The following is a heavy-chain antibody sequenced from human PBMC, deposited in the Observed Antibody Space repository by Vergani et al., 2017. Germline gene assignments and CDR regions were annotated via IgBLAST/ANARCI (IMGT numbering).Heavy chain of an antibody. CDR2: IYSGGST. CDR3: ARGGEWWYYGSGSPTGFDY. Sequence: EVQLVESGGGLVQPGGSLRLSCAASGFTVSSNYMSWVRQAPGKGLEWVSVIYSGGSTYYADSVKGRFTISRDNSKNTLYLQMNSLRAEDTAVYYCARGGEWWYYGSGSPTGFDYWGQGTLVTVSS. V-gene: IGHV3-66*01. J-gene: IGHJ4*02. D-gene: IGHD3-10*01. CDR1: GFTVSSNY.